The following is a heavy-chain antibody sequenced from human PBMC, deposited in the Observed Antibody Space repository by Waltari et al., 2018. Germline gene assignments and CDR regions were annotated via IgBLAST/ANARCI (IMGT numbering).Heavy chain of an antibody. CDR1: GGSFSGYY. V-gene: IGHV4-34*01. CDR2: INHGEST. J-gene: IGHJ6*02. Sequence: QVQLQQWGAGLLKPSETLSLTCAFYGGSFSGYYWSWIRQPPGKGLEWIGEINHGESTNYNPAPRGRLTISVDTSKNQFSLKLSSVTAADTAVYYCARHMGYSSSWYAGSYYYYGMDVWGQGTTVTVSS. D-gene: IGHD6-13*01. CDR3: ARHMGYSSSWYAGSYYYYGMDV.